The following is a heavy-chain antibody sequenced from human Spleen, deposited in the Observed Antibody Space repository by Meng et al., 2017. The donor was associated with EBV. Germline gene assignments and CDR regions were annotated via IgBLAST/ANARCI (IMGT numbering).Heavy chain of an antibody. CDR3: ARQWEVRGPIDY. J-gene: IGHJ4*02. D-gene: IGHD1-26*01. Sequence: DSGPGLPTPCDTLSLTCTVSSGSISRRSSYWGWHRQPPGKGLEWIGSIDYSGITYYNPSLKSRVTISVVTSTSQFSLKLSSVTAADTAVYYCARQWEVRGPIDYWGQGTLVTVSS. CDR2: IDYSGIT. CDR1: SGSISRRSSY. V-gene: IGHV4-39*01.